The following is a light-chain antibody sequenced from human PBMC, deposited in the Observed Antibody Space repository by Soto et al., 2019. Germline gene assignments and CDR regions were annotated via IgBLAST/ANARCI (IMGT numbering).Light chain of an antibody. CDR2: EVS. CDR1: SSDVGGYNY. V-gene: IGLV2-14*01. J-gene: IGLJ1*01. CDR3: SSYTRQYTPSYV. Sequence: QSVLTQPASVSGSPGQSITISCTGTSSDVGGYNYVSWYQQHPGKAPKLMIYEVSNRPSGISHRFSGSKSGNTASLTISGLRAEDEADYYCSSYTRQYTPSYVFGAGTKLTVL.